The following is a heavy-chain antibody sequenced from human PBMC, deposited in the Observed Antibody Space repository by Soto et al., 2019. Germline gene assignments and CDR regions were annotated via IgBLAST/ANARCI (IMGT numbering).Heavy chain of an antibody. V-gene: IGHV3-53*01. CDR3: ARDVVVRGVIIDYSYYYGMDV. CDR1: GFTVISNY. Sequence: GGSLRLSCAASGFTVISNYMSWVRQAPWKGLEWVSVIYSGGSTYYADSVKGRFTISRDNSKNTLYLQMNSLRAEDTAVYYCARDVVVRGVIIDYSYYYGMDVWGQGTTVTVSS. CDR2: IYSGGST. J-gene: IGHJ6*02. D-gene: IGHD3-10*01.